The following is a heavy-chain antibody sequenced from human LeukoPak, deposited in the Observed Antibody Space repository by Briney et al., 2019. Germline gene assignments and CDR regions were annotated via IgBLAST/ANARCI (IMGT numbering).Heavy chain of an antibody. J-gene: IGHJ4*02. CDR3: ARDISRGANYFDC. D-gene: IGHD1-26*01. V-gene: IGHV3-7*01. CDR2: IEDDGSEK. CDR1: GFIFRNYW. Sequence: GGSLRLSCTASGFIFRNYWMSWVRQAPGKGLEWVANIEDDGSEKNYVDSVKGRFTISRDNGKNSLYLQMNNLRAEDTAVYYCARDISRGANYFDCWGQGALVSVYS.